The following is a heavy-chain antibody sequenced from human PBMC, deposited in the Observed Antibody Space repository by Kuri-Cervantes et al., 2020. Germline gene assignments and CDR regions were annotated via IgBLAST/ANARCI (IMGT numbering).Heavy chain of an antibody. Sequence: GGSLRLSCAASGLTFSRYWMSWVRQAPGKGLEWVANIKQDGSEKYYVDSVKGRFTISRDNAKNSLYLQMNSLRAEDTALYYCAKAKYSSGWYYFDYWGQGTLVTVSS. CDR1: GLTFSRYW. J-gene: IGHJ4*02. CDR3: AKAKYSSGWYYFDY. V-gene: IGHV3-7*03. D-gene: IGHD6-19*01. CDR2: IKQDGSEK.